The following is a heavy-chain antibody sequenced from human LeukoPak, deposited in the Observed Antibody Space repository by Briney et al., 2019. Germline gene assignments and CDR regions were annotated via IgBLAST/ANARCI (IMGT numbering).Heavy chain of an antibody. V-gene: IGHV5-51*01. J-gene: IGHJ6*02. Sequence: GESLKISCRGSGYNFITNWIGWVRQMPGKGLEWMGTIYPGDSDTRYSPSFQGQVTISVDKSINTAYLQWSSLKASDSAKYYCATTSIQPGAFDAWGQGTTVTVSS. D-gene: IGHD5-18*01. CDR2: IYPGDSDT. CDR1: GYNFITNW. CDR3: ATTSIQPGAFDA.